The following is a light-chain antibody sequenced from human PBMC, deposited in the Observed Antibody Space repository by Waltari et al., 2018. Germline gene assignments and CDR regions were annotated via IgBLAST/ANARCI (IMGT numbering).Light chain of an antibody. CDR3: SSYTSSSTLYV. V-gene: IGLV2-14*01. CDR2: EVS. Sequence: QSALTQPAPVSGSPGQSITIPCTGTSSDAGGYNHVSWYQQHPGKAPKLMIYEVSNRPSGVSNRFSGSKSGNTASLTISGLQAEDEADYYCSSYTSSSTLYVFGTGTKVTVL. J-gene: IGLJ1*01. CDR1: SSDAGGYNH.